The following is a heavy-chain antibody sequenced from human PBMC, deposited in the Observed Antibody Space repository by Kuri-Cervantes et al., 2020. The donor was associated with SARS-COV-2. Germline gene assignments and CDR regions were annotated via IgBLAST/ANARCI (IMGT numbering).Heavy chain of an antibody. Sequence: GGSPKISCVASGFTFSGYSMSWVRQVPGKGLEWVSGISGSGGDTYYANSVKGRFTISRDNAKNSLFLQMNSLRAADTALDHCARGTNPNAQYWHFDLWGRGTLVTVSS. CDR2: ISGSGGDT. J-gene: IGHJ2*01. D-gene: IGHD1-1*01. CDR3: ARGTNPNAQYWHFDL. CDR1: GFTFSGYS. V-gene: IGHV3-21*04.